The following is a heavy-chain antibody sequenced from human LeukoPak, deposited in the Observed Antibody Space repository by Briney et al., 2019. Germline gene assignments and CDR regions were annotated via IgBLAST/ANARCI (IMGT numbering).Heavy chain of an antibody. CDR3: VKGGIIPGRPPGD. V-gene: IGHV3-64D*06. CDR2: ISSNGGST. CDR1: GFTFSSYA. J-gene: IGHJ4*02. Sequence: PGGSLRLSCSASGFTFSSYAMHWVRQAPGKALEYVSAISSNGGSTYYADSVKGRFTISRDNSKNTLYLQMSSLRAEDTAVYYCVKGGIIPGRPPGDWGQGTLVTVSS. D-gene: IGHD3-3*01.